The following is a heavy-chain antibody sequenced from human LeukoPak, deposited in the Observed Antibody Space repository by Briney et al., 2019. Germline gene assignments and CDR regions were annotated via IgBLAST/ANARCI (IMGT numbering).Heavy chain of an antibody. CDR3: AGYYYDSSGYYGAFDI. CDR2: IYHSGST. D-gene: IGHD3-22*01. Sequence: SETLSLTCAVSGGSISSSNRWSWVRQPPGKGLEWIGEIYHSGSTNYNPSLKSRVTISVDKSKNQFSLKLSSVTAADTAVYYCAGYYYDSSGYYGAFDIWGQGTMVTVSS. CDR1: GGSISSSNR. J-gene: IGHJ3*02. V-gene: IGHV4-4*02.